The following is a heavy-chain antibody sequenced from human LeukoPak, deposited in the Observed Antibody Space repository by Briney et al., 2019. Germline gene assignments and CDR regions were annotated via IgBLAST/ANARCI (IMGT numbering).Heavy chain of an antibody. Sequence: PGGSLRLSCEASGLTFNKYWMTWVRQAPGKGLEWVANIKQDGSEKNYVDSVKGRFTISRDNSKNTLYLQMNSLRAEDTAVYYCAKDRYSYGRPYFDYWGQGTLVTVSS. J-gene: IGHJ4*02. CDR3: AKDRYSYGRPYFDY. V-gene: IGHV3-7*03. CDR2: IKQDGSEK. CDR1: GLTFNKYW. D-gene: IGHD5-18*01.